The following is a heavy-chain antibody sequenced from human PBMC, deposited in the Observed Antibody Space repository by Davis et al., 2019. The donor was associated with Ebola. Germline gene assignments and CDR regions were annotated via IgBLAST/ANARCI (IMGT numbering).Heavy chain of an antibody. D-gene: IGHD1-26*01. J-gene: IGHJ5*01. CDR2: NSAYNGNT. Sequence: ASVQVSSKASCYTVTSYGISWVRHAPGQGLEWMGWNSAYNGNTNYAQKLQGRVTMTTDTSRSTAYMELRSLRSDDTAVYYCAREAGATTRINDSWGQGTLVTVSS. V-gene: IGHV1-18*01. CDR1: CYTVTSYG. CDR3: AREAGATTRINDS.